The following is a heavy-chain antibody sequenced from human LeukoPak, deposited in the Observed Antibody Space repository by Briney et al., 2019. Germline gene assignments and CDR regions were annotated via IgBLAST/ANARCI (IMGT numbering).Heavy chain of an antibody. CDR3: ANCGYSYGSGGDDAFDI. J-gene: IGHJ3*02. CDR1: GFTFSSYA. D-gene: IGHD5-18*01. V-gene: IGHV3-23*01. CDR2: ISGSGGST. Sequence: GGSLRLSCAASGFTFSSYAMSWVRQAPGKGLEWVSAISGSGGSTYYADSVKGRFTISRDNSKNTLYLQMNSLRAEDTAVYYCANCGYSYGSGGDDAFDIWGQGTMVTVSS.